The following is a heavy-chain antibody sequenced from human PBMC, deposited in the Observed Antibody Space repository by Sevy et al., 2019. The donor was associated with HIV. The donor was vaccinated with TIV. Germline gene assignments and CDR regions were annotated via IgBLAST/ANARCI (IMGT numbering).Heavy chain of an antibody. Sequence: SETLSLTCTVSGSSISSTTNYWDWIRQPPGKGLEWIATISYTGSTYYNPSLESRLTVSVDTSKNQFSLKLSSVTAADTAVYYCARHEYGDYVGWFDPWGQGTLVTVSS. V-gene: IGHV4-39*01. J-gene: IGHJ5*02. D-gene: IGHD4-17*01. CDR1: GSSISSTTNY. CDR2: ISYTGST. CDR3: ARHEYGDYVGWFDP.